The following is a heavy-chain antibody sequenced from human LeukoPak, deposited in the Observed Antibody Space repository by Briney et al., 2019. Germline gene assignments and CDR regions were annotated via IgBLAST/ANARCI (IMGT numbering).Heavy chain of an antibody. Sequence: SETLSLICTVSGGSIRSYIWSWIRQPPGKGLEWIGYIYDSGSANYNPSLNSRVTISVDTSKNQFSLKLSSVTAADTAVYYCARVGARDGYNSGFGYFDYWGQGILVTVSS. CDR3: ARVGARDGYNSGFGYFDY. J-gene: IGHJ4*02. V-gene: IGHV4-59*01. CDR1: GGSIRSYI. CDR2: IYDSGSA. D-gene: IGHD5-24*01.